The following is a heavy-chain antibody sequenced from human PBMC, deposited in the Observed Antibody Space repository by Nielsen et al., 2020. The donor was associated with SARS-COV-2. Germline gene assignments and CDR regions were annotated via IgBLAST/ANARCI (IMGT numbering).Heavy chain of an antibody. CDR3: TRVAYDFWSGSTYYMDV. V-gene: IGHV3-49*02. Sequence: WIRQPPGKGLEWVGFIRSKAYGGTTEYAASVKGRFTISRDDSKSIAYLQMNSLKTEDTAVYYCTRVAYDFWSGSTYYMDVWSKGTTVTVSS. J-gene: IGHJ6*03. D-gene: IGHD3-3*01. CDR2: IRSKAYGGTT.